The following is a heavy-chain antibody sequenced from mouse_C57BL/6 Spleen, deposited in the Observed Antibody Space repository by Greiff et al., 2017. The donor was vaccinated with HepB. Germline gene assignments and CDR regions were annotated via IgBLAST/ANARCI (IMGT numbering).Heavy chain of an antibody. J-gene: IGHJ3*01. Sequence: VQLQQSGAELVRPGASVKLSCKASGYTFTDYYINWVKQRPGQGLEWIARIYPGSGNTYYNEKFKGKATLTAEKSSSTAYMQLSSLTSEDSAVYFGARDYYGFAYWGQGTLVTVSA. CDR1: GYTFTDYY. CDR2: IYPGSGNT. D-gene: IGHD1-1*01. CDR3: ARDYYGFAY. V-gene: IGHV1-76*01.